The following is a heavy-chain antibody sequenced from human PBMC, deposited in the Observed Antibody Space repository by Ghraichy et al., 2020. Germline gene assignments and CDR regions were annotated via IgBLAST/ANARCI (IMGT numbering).Heavy chain of an antibody. CDR1: GGSITNNNYY. D-gene: IGHD3-3*01. CDR2: TYYSGST. V-gene: IGHV4-39*01. CDR3: ARLFYDVWSGQAYHNLNNWFGP. Sequence: SETLSLTCTVSGGSITNNNYYWGWIRQSPGKGLEWIGSTYYSGSTYYNPSLKSRVAISVDTSNNQFSLKLSSVTAADTAMYYCARLFYDVWSGQAYHNLNNWFGPWGQGTLVTVSS. J-gene: IGHJ5*02.